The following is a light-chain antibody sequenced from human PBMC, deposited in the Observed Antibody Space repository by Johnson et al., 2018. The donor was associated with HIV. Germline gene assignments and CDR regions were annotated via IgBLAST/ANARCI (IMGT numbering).Light chain of an antibody. V-gene: IGLV1-51*01. CDR3: GTWDSSLSAYV. Sequence: QSVLTHPPSVSAAPGQNVTISCSGSSSNIGNNYVSWYQQLPGRAPKRLIFDNNKRPSGIPDRLSASKHGTSSTLAISGLHTGDEADYYCGTWDSSLSAYVFGTGTKVTVL. CDR1: SSNIGNNY. CDR2: DNN. J-gene: IGLJ1*01.